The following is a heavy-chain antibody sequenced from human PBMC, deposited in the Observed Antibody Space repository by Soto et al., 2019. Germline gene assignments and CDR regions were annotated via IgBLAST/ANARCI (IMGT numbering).Heavy chain of an antibody. Sequence: EVQLVESGGGLVKPGGSLRLFCAASGFTFSSYTMNWVRQAPGKGLEWVSSISSSSSKIYYVDSVKGRFTISRDNAKNSLYLQMSSRGVEDTAVYYCARDGGTTFDYWGQGTLVSVSS. J-gene: IGHJ4*02. V-gene: IGHV3-21*01. D-gene: IGHD4-4*01. CDR2: ISSSSSKI. CDR3: ARDGGTTFDY. CDR1: GFTFSSYT.